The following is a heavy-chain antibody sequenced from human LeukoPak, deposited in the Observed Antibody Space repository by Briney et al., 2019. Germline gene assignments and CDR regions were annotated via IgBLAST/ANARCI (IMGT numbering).Heavy chain of an antibody. CDR2: VYHSGT. CDR3: ARLTYSYHSSGYYYFDY. D-gene: IGHD3-22*01. CDR1: GYSISSAYY. Sequence: SETLSLTCAVSGYSISSAYYWGWIRQPPGKGLVWIGTVYHSGTYYNPSLKSRVTISVDTSKNQFSLNLTSVTAADTAVYYCARLTYSYHSSGYYYFDYWGQGTLVTVSS. V-gene: IGHV4-38-2*01. J-gene: IGHJ4*02.